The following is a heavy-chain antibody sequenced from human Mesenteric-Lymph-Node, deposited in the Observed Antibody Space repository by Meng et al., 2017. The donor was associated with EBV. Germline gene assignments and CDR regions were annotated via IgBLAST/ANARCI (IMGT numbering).Heavy chain of an antibody. CDR2: ISQSGDT. CDR3: ARGTIFGIVVTYFDY. V-gene: IGHV4-34*01. Sequence: VLHTQWGVGRFGPSETQSITWAAFGGSFSRYHLRWSRQPLGKGLEYIGEISQSGDTNYNPSLKSRVTISVDTSRNQFSLKMRSVTAADTAVYYCARGTIFGIVVTYFDYWSQGNLVTVSS. CDR1: GGSFSRYH. D-gene: IGHD3-3*01. J-gene: IGHJ4*02.